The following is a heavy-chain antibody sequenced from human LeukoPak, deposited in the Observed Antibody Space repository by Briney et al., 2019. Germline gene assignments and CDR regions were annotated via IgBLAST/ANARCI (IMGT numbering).Heavy chain of an antibody. CDR3: ARVAAAGFHHNWFDP. J-gene: IGHJ5*02. V-gene: IGHV1-18*01. CDR1: GYTFTSYG. D-gene: IGHD6-13*01. Sequence: ASVKVSCKASGYTFTSYGISWVRQAPGQGLKWMGWISAYNGNTNYAQKLQGRVTMTTYTSTSTAYMELRSLRSDDTAVYYCARVAAAGFHHNWFDPWGQGTLVTVSS. CDR2: ISAYNGNT.